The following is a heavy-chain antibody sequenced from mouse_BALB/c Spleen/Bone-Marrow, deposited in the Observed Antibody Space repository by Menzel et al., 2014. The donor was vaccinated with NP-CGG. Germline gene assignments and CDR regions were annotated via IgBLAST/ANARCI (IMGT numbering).Heavy chain of an antibody. Sequence: DVMLVESGGGLVQPGGSLRLSCATSGFTFTDYYMSWVRQPPGKALEWLGFIRNKANGYTTEYSASVKGRFTISRDNSRSILYLQMNTLRAEDSATYYCARYGYDYFDYWGQGTTLTVSS. CDR3: ARYGYDYFDY. CDR1: GFTFTDYY. V-gene: IGHV7-3*02. J-gene: IGHJ2*01. CDR2: IRNKANGYTT. D-gene: IGHD2-2*01.